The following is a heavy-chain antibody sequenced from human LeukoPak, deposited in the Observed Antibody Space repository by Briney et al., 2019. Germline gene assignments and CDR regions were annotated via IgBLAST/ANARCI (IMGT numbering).Heavy chain of an antibody. Sequence: PGGSLRLSCAASGFTFSSYGMNWVRQAPGKGLEWVSSISSSSTYISYPDSVKGRFTISRDNAKNSLFLQMNSLRDEDSAVYYCARRLQYHEPLYFDSWGQGTLVTVSS. CDR1: GFTFSSYG. CDR3: ARRLQYHEPLYFDS. D-gene: IGHD4-11*01. J-gene: IGHJ4*02. V-gene: IGHV3-21*01. CDR2: ISSSSTYI.